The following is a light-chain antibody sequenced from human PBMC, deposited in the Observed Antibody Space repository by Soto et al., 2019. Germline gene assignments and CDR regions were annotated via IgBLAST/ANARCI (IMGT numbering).Light chain of an antibody. Sequence: QLVLTQPASVSGSPGQSITIYCTGTSSDVGGYNYVSWYQQHPGKAPKLMIYEVSNRPSGVSNRFSGSKSGNTASLTISGLQAEDEADYYCSSYTSSSSTLVVFGGGTQLTVL. V-gene: IGLV2-14*01. J-gene: IGLJ2*01. CDR3: SSYTSSSSTLVV. CDR2: EVS. CDR1: SSDVGGYNY.